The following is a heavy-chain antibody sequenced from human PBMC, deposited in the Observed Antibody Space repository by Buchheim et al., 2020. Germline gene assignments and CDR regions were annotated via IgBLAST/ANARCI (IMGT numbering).Heavy chain of an antibody. CDR2: LSANGGEA. CDR3: ARGASTITRHFDN. V-gene: IGHV3-23*01. D-gene: IGHD3-3*01. CDR1: GFVFSTYS. J-gene: IGHJ4*01. Sequence: EVQLLESGGGLVQAGGSLRLSCAASGFVFSTYSMYWVRQAPGKGPEWVSILSANGGEAHYADSVKGRFTISRDNSKNTLYLQLNSLRADDTAVYYCARGASTITRHFDNWGQGTL.